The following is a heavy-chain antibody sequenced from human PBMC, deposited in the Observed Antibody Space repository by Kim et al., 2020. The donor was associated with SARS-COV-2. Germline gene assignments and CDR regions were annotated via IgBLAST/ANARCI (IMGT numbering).Heavy chain of an antibody. CDR1: GVTFKNYA. Sequence: GGSLRLSCSAFGVTFKNYALHWVRQAPGKGLEFVSAISSNGDITYYADSLKGRFTISRDDSKNKLYLQMSSLRAEDTAVYHCVIAHYSTLTSTRYDYWGQGTLVTVSS. CDR2: ISSNGDIT. J-gene: IGHJ4*02. D-gene: IGHD3-3*01. CDR3: VIAHYSTLTSTRYDY. V-gene: IGHV3-64D*09.